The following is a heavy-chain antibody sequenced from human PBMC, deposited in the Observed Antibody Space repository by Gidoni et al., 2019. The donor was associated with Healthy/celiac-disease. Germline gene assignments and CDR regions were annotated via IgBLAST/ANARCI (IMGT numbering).Heavy chain of an antibody. CDR3: ARDRAASHYYDSSGYTPSNWFDP. Sequence: QVQLVQSGAEVKKPGASVKVSCKASGYTFTGYYMHWVRQAPGQGLEWMGRINPNSGGTNYAQKFQGRVTMTRDTSISTAYMELSRLRSDDTAVYYCARDRAASHYYDSSGYTPSNWFDPWGQGTLVTVSS. CDR1: GYTFTGYY. J-gene: IGHJ5*02. D-gene: IGHD3-22*01. CDR2: INPNSGGT. V-gene: IGHV1-2*06.